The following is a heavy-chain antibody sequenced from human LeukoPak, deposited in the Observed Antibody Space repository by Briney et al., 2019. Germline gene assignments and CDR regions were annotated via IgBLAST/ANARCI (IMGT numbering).Heavy chain of an antibody. D-gene: IGHD2-2*01. V-gene: IGHV1-3*01. CDR3: ARGYCSSTSCQYYFDY. J-gene: IGHJ4*02. CDR2: INAGNGHT. Sequence: ASVTVSCKGSGYTFTNYAMHWLRQPPGQRLEWLGWINAGNGHTKYSPKFESRVTITRDTSATIAYMELTSLTSEDTAVYSCARGYCSSTSCQYYFDYWGQGTLVTASS. CDR1: GYTFTNYA.